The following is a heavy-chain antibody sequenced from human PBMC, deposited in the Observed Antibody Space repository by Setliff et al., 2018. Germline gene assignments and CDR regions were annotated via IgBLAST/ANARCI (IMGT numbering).Heavy chain of an antibody. D-gene: IGHD6-19*01. CDR1: GFSFSGAD. Sequence: PGGSLRLSCAASGFSFSGADIHWVRQATGKGLEWVGHISSKADKYATDYGASANGRFIISRDNAKNSLFLQMSNLRAEDTAVYYCARGDNGWSLGGQGTLVTVSS. CDR3: ARGDNGWSL. J-gene: IGHJ4*02. CDR2: ISSKADKYAT. V-gene: IGHV3-73*01.